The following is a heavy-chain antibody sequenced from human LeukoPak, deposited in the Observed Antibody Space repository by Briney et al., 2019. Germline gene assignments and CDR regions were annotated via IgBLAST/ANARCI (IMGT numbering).Heavy chain of an antibody. V-gene: IGHV3-33*01. J-gene: IGHJ6*02. CDR3: ARDKRSYYYYAMDV. Sequence: GGTLRLSCAASGFTFSSYGMHWVRQAPGKGLEWVAVIWYDGSNKYYADSVKGRFTISRDNSKNTLYLQMSSLRAEDTAVYYCARDKRSYYYYAMDVWGQGTTVTV. CDR2: IWYDGSNK. D-gene: IGHD1-1*01. CDR1: GFTFSSYG.